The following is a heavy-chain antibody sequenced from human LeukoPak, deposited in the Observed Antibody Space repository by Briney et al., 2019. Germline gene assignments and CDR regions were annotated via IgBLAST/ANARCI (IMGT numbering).Heavy chain of an antibody. J-gene: IGHJ4*02. CDR1: GFTFSSYG. V-gene: IGHV3-30*02. D-gene: IGHD6-13*01. CDR3: ARDQSLAAGSDY. Sequence: GGSLRLSCAASGFTFSSYGMHWVRQAPGKGLEWVAFIRYDGSNKYYADSVKGRFTISRDNAKNSLFLQMNSLRAEDTAVYYCARDQSLAAGSDYWGQGTLVAVSS. CDR2: IRYDGSNK.